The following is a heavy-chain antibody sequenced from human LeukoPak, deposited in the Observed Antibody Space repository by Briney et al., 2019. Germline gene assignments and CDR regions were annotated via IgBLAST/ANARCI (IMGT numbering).Heavy chain of an antibody. V-gene: IGHV3-23*01. CDR1: GFTFSSYA. Sequence: GGSLRLSSAASGFTFSSYAMSWVRQAPGKGLEWVSAISGSGGSTYYADSVKGRFTISRDNSKNMLYLQMNSLRAEDTAVYHCAKDRDEYSTSSGNLDYWGQGTLVTVSS. CDR2: ISGSGGST. J-gene: IGHJ4*02. D-gene: IGHD6-6*01. CDR3: AKDRDEYSTSSGNLDY.